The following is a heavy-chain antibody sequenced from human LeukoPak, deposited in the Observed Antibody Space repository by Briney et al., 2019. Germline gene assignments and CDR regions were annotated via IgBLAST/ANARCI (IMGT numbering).Heavy chain of an antibody. CDR1: GGTFSSYT. CDR3: ARSSGWSLNWFDP. D-gene: IGHD6-19*01. CDR2: IIPILGIA. Sequence: SVKVSCKASGGTFSSYTISWVRQAPEQGLEWMGRIIPILGIANYAQKFQGRVTITAGKSTSTAYMELSSLRSEDTAVYYCARSSGWSLNWFDPWGQGTLVTVSS. V-gene: IGHV1-69*02. J-gene: IGHJ5*02.